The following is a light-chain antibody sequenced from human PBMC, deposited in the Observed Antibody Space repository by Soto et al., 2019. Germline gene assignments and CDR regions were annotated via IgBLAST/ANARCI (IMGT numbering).Light chain of an antibody. CDR2: ETS. CDR3: QHYNSYSWT. Sequence: DIQMTQSPSTRSASVGDRVTITCRASQGISRWLAWYHQKPGKAPNLLIYETSSLESGVPSRIGGSGSGTEFTLTSSSLQPDDFAIYYCQHYNSYSWTIGQGTKVDIK. J-gene: IGKJ1*01. V-gene: IGKV1-5*03. CDR1: QGISRW.